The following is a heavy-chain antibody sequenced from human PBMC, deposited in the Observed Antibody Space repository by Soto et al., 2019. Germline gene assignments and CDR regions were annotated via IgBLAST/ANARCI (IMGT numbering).Heavy chain of an antibody. CDR2: IYYSGST. Sequence: SETLSLTCTVSGGSISSYYWSWIRQPPGKGLEWIGYIYYSGSTNYNPSLKSRVTISVDTSKNQFSLKLSSVTAADTAVYYCAGPSGYRPRLAVWGKGTTVNVSS. V-gene: IGHV4-59*08. CDR1: GGSISSYY. CDR3: AGPSGYRPRLAV. D-gene: IGHD3-10*01. J-gene: IGHJ6*04.